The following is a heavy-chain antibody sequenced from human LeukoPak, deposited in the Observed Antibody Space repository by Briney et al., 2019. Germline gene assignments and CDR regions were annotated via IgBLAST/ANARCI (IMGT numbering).Heavy chain of an antibody. Sequence: ASVKVSCKASGGTFSSYAISWVRQAPGQGLEWMGRIIPILGIANYAQKFQGRVTITADKSTSTAYMELSSLRSEDTAVYYCATPVENWNDGPAFGYWGQGTLVTVSS. J-gene: IGHJ4*02. D-gene: IGHD1-1*01. CDR1: GGTFSSYA. CDR3: ATPVENWNDGPAFGY. CDR2: IIPILGIA. V-gene: IGHV1-69*04.